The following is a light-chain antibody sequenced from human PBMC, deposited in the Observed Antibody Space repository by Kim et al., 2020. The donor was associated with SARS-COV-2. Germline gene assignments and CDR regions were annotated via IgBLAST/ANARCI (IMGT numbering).Light chain of an antibody. CDR1: SSDVGGYNY. CDR2: DVS. Sequence: LTQPASVSGSPGQSITISCTGTSSDVGGYNYVSWFQQHPGKAPKLMIYDVSKRPSGVSNRFSGSKSGNTASLTISGLQAEDEADYYCSSYTSSSTWVFGGGTQLTVL. V-gene: IGLV2-14*01. CDR3: SSYTSSSTWV. J-gene: IGLJ3*02.